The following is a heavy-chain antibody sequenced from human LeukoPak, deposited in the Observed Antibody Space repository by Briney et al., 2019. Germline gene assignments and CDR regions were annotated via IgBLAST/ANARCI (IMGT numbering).Heavy chain of an antibody. CDR1: GFTFSSYA. CDR3: AKGYCSSTSRRGDY. Sequence: PGGSLRLSCAASGFTFSSYAMSWVRQAPGKGLEWVSAISGSGGSTYYADSVKGRFTISRDNSKNTLYLQMNSLRAEDTAVYYCAKGYCSSTSRRGDYWGQGTLVTVSS. CDR2: ISGSGGST. J-gene: IGHJ4*02. D-gene: IGHD2-2*01. V-gene: IGHV3-23*01.